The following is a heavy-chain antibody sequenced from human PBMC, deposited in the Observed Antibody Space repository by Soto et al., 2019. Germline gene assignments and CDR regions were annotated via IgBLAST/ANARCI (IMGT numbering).Heavy chain of an antibody. J-gene: IGHJ5*02. V-gene: IGHV4-61*01. CDR3: ARERAVAGRNWFDP. Sequence: SETLSLTCTVSGGSVSSGSYYWSWIRQPQGKGLEWIGYIYYSGSTNYNPSLKSRITISVDTSKNQFSLKLSSVTAADTAVYYCARERAVAGRNWFDPWGQGTLVTVS. D-gene: IGHD6-19*01. CDR2: IYYSGST. CDR1: GGSVSSGSYY.